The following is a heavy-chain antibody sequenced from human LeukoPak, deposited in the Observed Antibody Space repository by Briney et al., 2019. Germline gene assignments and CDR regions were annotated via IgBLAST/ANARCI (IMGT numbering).Heavy chain of an antibody. D-gene: IGHD1-26*01. V-gene: IGHV3-21*01. Sequence: PGGSLRLSCAASGFTFSIYSMNWVRQAPGKGLECVSSTSSSSSYIYYADSVKGRFTISRDNAKNSLYLQMNSLRAEDTAVYYCARDDIVGANIFDYWGQGTLVTVSS. J-gene: IGHJ4*02. CDR2: TSSSSSYI. CDR1: GFTFSIYS. CDR3: ARDDIVGANIFDY.